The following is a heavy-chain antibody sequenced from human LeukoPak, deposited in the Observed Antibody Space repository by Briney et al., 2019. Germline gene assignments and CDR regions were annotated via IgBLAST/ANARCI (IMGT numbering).Heavy chain of an antibody. CDR1: GFTFSTYG. CDR3: AKNYRSGWSRDAFDI. CDR2: IWYDGSRK. V-gene: IGHV3-33*06. J-gene: IGHJ3*02. Sequence: PGGSLRLSCAASGFTFSTYGMHWVRQAPGKGLEWVAVIWYDGSRKHYADSVKGRFTISRDNSNNMVYLQMNSLRGEDTAIYYCAKNYRSGWSRDAFDIWGQGTMVTVSS. D-gene: IGHD6-19*01.